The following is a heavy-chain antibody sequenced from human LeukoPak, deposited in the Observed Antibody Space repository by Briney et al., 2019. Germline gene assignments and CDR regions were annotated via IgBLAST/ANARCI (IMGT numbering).Heavy chain of an antibody. J-gene: IGHJ4*02. CDR3: ARELTMVRGVTRIFDY. D-gene: IGHD3-10*01. V-gene: IGHV3-23*01. CDR1: GFTFSSYG. CDR2: ISGSGGST. Sequence: GGTLRLSCAASGFTFSSYGMSWVRQAPGKGLEWVSAISGSGGSTYYADSVKGRFTISRDNAKNSLYLQMNSLRAEDTALYYCARELTMVRGVTRIFDYWGQGTLVTVSS.